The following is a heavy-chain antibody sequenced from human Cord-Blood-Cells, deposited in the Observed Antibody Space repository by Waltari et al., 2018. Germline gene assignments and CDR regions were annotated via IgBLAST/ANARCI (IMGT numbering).Heavy chain of an antibody. CDR3: ARGGYSSSSDAFDI. V-gene: IGHV3-53*01. CDR1: GLTVSSNY. CDR2: IYSGGST. D-gene: IGHD6-6*01. J-gene: IGHJ3*02. Sequence: EVQLVESGGGLIQPGGSLSLSCAASGLTVSSNYMSWVRQAPGKGLERVSVIYSGGSTYYADSVKGRFTISRDNSKNTLYLQMNSLRAEDTAVYYCARGGYSSSSDAFDIWGQGTMVTVSS.